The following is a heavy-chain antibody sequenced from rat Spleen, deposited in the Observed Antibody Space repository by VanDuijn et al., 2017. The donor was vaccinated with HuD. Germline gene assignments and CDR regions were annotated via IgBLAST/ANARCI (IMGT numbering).Heavy chain of an antibody. CDR1: GFTFSDYG. J-gene: IGHJ2*01. Sequence: EVQLVESGGGLVQPGRSLKLSCAASGFTFSDYGVAWVRQAPTKGLEWVTSISPSGTGTYYRDSVRGRFSISRDNSKSTLYLQMDSLRSEDTATYYCATRDGGYPHWGQGVMVTVSS. CDR3: ATRDGGYPH. CDR2: ISPSGTGT. D-gene: IGHD1-11*01. V-gene: IGHV5-29*01.